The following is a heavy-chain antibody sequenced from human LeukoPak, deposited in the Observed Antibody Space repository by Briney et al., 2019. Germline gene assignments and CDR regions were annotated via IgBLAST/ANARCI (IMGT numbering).Heavy chain of an antibody. J-gene: IGHJ5*02. D-gene: IGHD3-10*01. Sequence: SRTLSLTCTVSGGSISSGGYYWSWIRQHPGKGLEWIGYIYYSGSTYYNPSLKSRVTISVDTSKNQFSLKLSSVTAADTAVYYCARGLVTMVRGVLGSLNWFDPWGQGTLVTVSS. V-gene: IGHV4-31*03. CDR2: IYYSGST. CDR1: GGSISSGGYY. CDR3: ARGLVTMVRGVLGSLNWFDP.